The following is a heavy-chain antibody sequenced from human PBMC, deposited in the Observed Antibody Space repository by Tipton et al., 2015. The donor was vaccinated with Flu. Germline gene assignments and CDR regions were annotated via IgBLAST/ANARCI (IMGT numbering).Heavy chain of an antibody. Sequence: TLSLTCTVSGDSISSYYWSWIRQPPGKGLEWIGYMYYSGSTKYNPSLKSRVTISRDTSKNQFSLKLTSVTAADTAVYYCARDGGQWNIDYWGQGTTVTVSS. D-gene: IGHD1/OR15-1a*01. V-gene: IGHV4-59*12. CDR2: MYYSGST. CDR3: ARDGGQWNIDY. J-gene: IGHJ4*02. CDR1: GDSISSYY.